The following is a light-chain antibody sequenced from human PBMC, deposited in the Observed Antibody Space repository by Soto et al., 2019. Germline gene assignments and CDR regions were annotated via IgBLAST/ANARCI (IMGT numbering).Light chain of an antibody. CDR2: EVS. V-gene: IGLV2-23*02. J-gene: IGLJ1*01. CDR3: CSYAGSSTLYV. Sequence: QSALTQPASVSGSPGQSITISCTGTSSDVGSYNLVSWYQQHPGKAPKLMIYEVSKRPSGVSNRFSGSKSGNTASLTFSRLHAEDEADYYCCSYAGSSTLYVFGTGTKVTVL. CDR1: SSDVGSYNL.